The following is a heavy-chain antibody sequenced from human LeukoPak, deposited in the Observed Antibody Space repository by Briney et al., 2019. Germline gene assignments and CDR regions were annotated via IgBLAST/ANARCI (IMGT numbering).Heavy chain of an antibody. CDR1: GYTFTGYY. V-gene: IGHV1-2*02. CDR2: INPNSGGT. CDR3: ARVESSLNCGGDCYDPDNWFDP. D-gene: IGHD2-21*02. J-gene: IGHJ5*02. Sequence: EASVKVSCKASGYTFTGYYMHWVRQAPGQGLEWMGWINPNSGGTNYAQKFQGRVTMTRDTSISTAYMELSRLRSDDTAVYYCARVESSLNCGGDCYDPDNWFDPWGQGTLVTVSS.